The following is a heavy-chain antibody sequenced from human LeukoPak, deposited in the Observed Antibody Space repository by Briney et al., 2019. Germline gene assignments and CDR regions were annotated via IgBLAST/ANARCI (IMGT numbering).Heavy chain of an antibody. CDR3: ARVVEGAYYYYMDV. D-gene: IGHD6-6*01. CDR1: GFTFSSDE. Sequence: GGSLRLSCAASGFTFSSDEMNGGRQAPRKGVEGGSYISSSGSTIYYADSVKGRFTISRDNAKNSLSLQMNTLTAEDTAVFHCARVVEGAYYYYMDVWGKGTTVTVSS. V-gene: IGHV3-48*03. CDR2: ISSSGSTI. J-gene: IGHJ6*03.